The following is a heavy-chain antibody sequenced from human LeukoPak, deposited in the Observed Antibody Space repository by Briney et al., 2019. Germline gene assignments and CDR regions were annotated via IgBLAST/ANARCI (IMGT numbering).Heavy chain of an antibody. Sequence: GGSLRLSCAASGFTFSSYWMHWVRQAPGKGLVWVSRINSDGSSTSYADSVKGRFTISRDNAKNTLYLQMNSLRAEDTAVYYCTTAGGYSSSWYLAYYYYGMDVWGQGTTVTVSS. V-gene: IGHV3-74*01. J-gene: IGHJ6*02. CDR2: INSDGSST. D-gene: IGHD6-13*01. CDR1: GFTFSSYW. CDR3: TTAGGYSSSWYLAYYYYGMDV.